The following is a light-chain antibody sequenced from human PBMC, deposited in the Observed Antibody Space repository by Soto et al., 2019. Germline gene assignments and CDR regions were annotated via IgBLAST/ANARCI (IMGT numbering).Light chain of an antibody. CDR3: QQYGSSPGT. J-gene: IGKJ3*01. Sequence: EIVMTQSPATLSVSPGERATLSCRASQSMGSNLAWYQQKPGQAPRLLIYGASSRATGIPDRFSGSGSGTDFTLTISRLEPEDFAVYYCQQYGSSPGTFGPGTKVDIK. CDR2: GAS. CDR1: QSMGSN. V-gene: IGKV3-20*01.